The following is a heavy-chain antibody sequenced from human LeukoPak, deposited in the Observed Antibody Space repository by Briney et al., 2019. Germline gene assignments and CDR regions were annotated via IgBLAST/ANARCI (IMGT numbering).Heavy chain of an antibody. CDR3: ARRHKRGAYSNGVDY. V-gene: IGHV5-51*01. CDR2: IYPGDSDT. Sequence: GESLQFSCKGSGYSFTNYWIAWVRQMPGKGLEWMGIIYPGDSDTRYSPSFQAQVTISADNSITTAYLQWNSLKASDTAMYYCARRHKRGAYSNGVDYWGQGALVTVSS. D-gene: IGHD5-18*01. CDR1: GYSFTNYW. J-gene: IGHJ4*02.